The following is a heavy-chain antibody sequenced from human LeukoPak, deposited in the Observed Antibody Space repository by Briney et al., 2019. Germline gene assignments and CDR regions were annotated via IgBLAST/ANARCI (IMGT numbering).Heavy chain of an antibody. D-gene: IGHD3-9*01. CDR3: ASIGFGRRGRRYFDWFGRVLGAFDI. V-gene: IGHV1-8*01. J-gene: IGHJ3*02. Sequence: ASVKLSCKASVYTFTSYDINWFRHSTGQGLEWMVWMNANIGNTGYARKFQGRVTMTKNTSISKAYMELRSLRSEDTAVYYCASIGFGRRGRRYFDWFGRVLGAFDIWGQGTMVTVSS. CDR2: MNANIGNT. CDR1: VYTFTSYD.